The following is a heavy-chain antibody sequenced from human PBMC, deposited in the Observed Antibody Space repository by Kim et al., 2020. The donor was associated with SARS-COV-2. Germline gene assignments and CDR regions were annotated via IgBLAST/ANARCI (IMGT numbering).Heavy chain of an antibody. CDR1: GDSISSYF. J-gene: IGHJ6*02. V-gene: IGHV4-59*01. Sequence: SETLSLTCTVSGDSISSYFWSWIRQPPGKGLEWIGYIYYSGSTNYNPSLKSRVTISIGTSKRQFSLELNSVTAADTAVYYCARGSRYSSVGMEVWGQGTTVTVSS. CDR3: ARGSRYSSVGMEV. CDR2: IYYSGST. D-gene: IGHD6-19*01.